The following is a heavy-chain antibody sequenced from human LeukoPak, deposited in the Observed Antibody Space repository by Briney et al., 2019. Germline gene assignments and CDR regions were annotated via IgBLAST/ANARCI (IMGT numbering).Heavy chain of an antibody. CDR3: ARDWEDYGDYILSY. CDR2: ISYDENNK. V-gene: IGHV3-30*04. D-gene: IGHD4-17*01. J-gene: IGHJ4*02. Sequence: GGSLRLSCAASGFTFNTYAMHWVRQAPGKGLEWVSTISYDENNKHYADSVKGRFTISRDNSKNTLYLQMHSLRVEDTAVYYCARDWEDYGDYILSYWGQGTLVTVSS. CDR1: GFTFNTYA.